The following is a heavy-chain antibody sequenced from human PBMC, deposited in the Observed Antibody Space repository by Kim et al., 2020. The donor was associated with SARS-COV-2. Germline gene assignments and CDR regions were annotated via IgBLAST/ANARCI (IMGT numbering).Heavy chain of an antibody. V-gene: IGHV1-46*01. J-gene: IGHJ3*02. CDR3: AKEGGAARPGVNDAFDI. CDR1: GDTSSTYY. CDR2: IYPTGGRT. D-gene: IGHD6-6*01. Sequence: ASVKVSCKASGDTSSTYYIHWVRQSHGQGLEWMGLIYPTGGRTGYAQTFQGTVTMTRDTSTSTVYMQLSSLKSEDTAVYYCAKEGGAARPGVNDAFDIWG.